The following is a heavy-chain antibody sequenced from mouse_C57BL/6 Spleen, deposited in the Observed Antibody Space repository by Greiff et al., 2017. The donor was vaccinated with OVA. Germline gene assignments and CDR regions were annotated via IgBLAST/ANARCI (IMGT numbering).Heavy chain of an antibody. CDR2: IYPSDSET. CDR3: ARLGYGYFDV. Sequence: QVQLQQPGAELVRPGSSVKLSCKASGYTFTSYWMDWVKQRPGQGLEWIGNIYPSDSETHYNQKFKDKATLTVDKSSSTAYMQLSSLTSEDSAVYYCARLGYGYFDVWGTGTTVTVSS. J-gene: IGHJ1*03. D-gene: IGHD3-3*01. V-gene: IGHV1-61*01. CDR1: GYTFTSYW.